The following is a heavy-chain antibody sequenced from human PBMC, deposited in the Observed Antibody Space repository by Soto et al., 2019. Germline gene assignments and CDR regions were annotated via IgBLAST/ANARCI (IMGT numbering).Heavy chain of an antibody. CDR2: INPSGGST. Sequence: DSVKVSCKGCGYTFTSYYMHWVRQPPGQGLEWMGIINPSGGSTSYAQRFQGRVTMTRDTSTSTVYMELSSLRSEDTAVYYCARDPRPNITIIIVGTNNWTHPRCQATLVT. CDR1: GYTFTSYY. V-gene: IGHV1-46*01. J-gene: IGHJ5*02. D-gene: IGHD3-22*01. CDR3: ARDPRPNITIIIVGTNNWTHP.